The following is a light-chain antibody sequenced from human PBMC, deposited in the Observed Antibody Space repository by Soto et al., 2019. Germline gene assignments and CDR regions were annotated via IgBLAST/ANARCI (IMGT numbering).Light chain of an antibody. Sequence: EIVLTQSPATLYLSPGERATLSCRASQSVSSDLAWYQQKPAQAPSLLIYDASNRATGIPARFSGSGSGTDFTLTISSLESEDFAGSYGHQRSNWPLLTCGGGTKVEIK. CDR3: HQRSNWPLLT. CDR1: QSVSSD. J-gene: IGKJ4*01. V-gene: IGKV3-11*01. CDR2: DAS.